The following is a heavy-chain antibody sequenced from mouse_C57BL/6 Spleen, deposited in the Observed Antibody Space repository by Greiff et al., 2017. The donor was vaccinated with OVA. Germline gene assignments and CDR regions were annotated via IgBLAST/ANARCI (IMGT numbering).Heavy chain of an antibody. Sequence: VQLQQSGPELVKPGASVKISCKASGYTFTDYYMNWVKQSHGKSLEWIGDINPNNGGTSYNQKFKGKATLTVDKSSSTAYMELRSLTSEDSAVYYCARRSLTTVVPFDYWGQGTTLTVSS. CDR3: ARRSLTTVVPFDY. CDR2: INPNNGGT. CDR1: GYTFTDYY. V-gene: IGHV1-26*01. J-gene: IGHJ2*01. D-gene: IGHD1-1*01.